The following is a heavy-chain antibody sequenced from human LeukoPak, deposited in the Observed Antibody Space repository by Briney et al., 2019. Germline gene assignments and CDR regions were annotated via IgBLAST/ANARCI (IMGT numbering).Heavy chain of an antibody. V-gene: IGHV3-53*04. CDR3: ARRTALATSGAYGMDV. CDR1: GFTVSSNY. J-gene: IGHJ6*02. Sequence: GGSLRLSCAASGFTVSSNYMSWVRQAPGKGLEWVSVIYSGGSTYYADSVKGRFTISRHNSKNTLYLQMNSLRAEDTAVYYCARRTALATSGAYGMDVWGQGTTVTVSS. CDR2: IYSGGST. D-gene: IGHD2-15*01.